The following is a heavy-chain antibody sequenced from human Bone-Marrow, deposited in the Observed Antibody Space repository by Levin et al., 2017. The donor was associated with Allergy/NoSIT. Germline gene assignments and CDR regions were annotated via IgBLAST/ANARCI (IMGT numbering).Heavy chain of an antibody. Sequence: GGSLRLSCAASGLTFSNYEMNWVRQAPGKGLEWVSYISGSGNTTHYADSVKGRFTISRDNGKNLLYLQMNSLRGEDTAVYYCAREGSWSSTWLGNYYFDCWGQGTLVTVSS. V-gene: IGHV3-48*03. D-gene: IGHD6-13*01. J-gene: IGHJ4*02. CDR3: AREGSWSSTWLGNYYFDC. CDR1: GLTFSNYE. CDR2: ISGSGNTT.